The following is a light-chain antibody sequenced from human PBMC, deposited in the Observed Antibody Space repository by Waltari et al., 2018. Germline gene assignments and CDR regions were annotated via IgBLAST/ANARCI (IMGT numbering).Light chain of an antibody. Sequence: QSALTQPPSASGSPGQSGTMSCPGTSRDVGVLDYVPWYQQHPGKVPRLMIYEVSKRPSGVPDRFSGSKSGNTASLTVSGLQVEDEADYYCSSFAGSSQMLFGGGTKLTVL. J-gene: IGLJ2*01. CDR1: SRDVGVLDY. V-gene: IGLV2-8*01. CDR3: SSFAGSSQML. CDR2: EVS.